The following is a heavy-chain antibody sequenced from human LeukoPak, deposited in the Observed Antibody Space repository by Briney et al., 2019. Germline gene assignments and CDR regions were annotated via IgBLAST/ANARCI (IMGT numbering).Heavy chain of an antibody. D-gene: IGHD3-3*01. CDR1: GGSISSSSYY. V-gene: IGHV4-39*07. Sequence: SETLSLTCTVSGGSISSSSYYWGWIRQPPGMGLEWIGSIYYSGSTYYNPSLKSRVTISVDTSKNQFSLKLSSVTAADTAVYYCARDLERFWYFDLWGRGTLVTVSS. J-gene: IGHJ2*01. CDR2: IYYSGST. CDR3: ARDLERFWYFDL.